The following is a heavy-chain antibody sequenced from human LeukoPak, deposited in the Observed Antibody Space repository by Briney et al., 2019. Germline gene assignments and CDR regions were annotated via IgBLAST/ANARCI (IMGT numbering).Heavy chain of an antibody. J-gene: IGHJ4*02. D-gene: IGHD6-13*01. CDR1: GFIFSSYW. CDR3: ARDSIAAAGIDY. V-gene: IGHV3-74*01. Sequence: GGSLRLSCAASGFIFSSYWMHWVRQAPGKGLVWVSRINSDGSSTSYADSVKGRFTISRDNAKNTLYLQMNSLRAEDTAVYYCARDSIAAAGIDYWGQGTLVTVSS. CDR2: INSDGSST.